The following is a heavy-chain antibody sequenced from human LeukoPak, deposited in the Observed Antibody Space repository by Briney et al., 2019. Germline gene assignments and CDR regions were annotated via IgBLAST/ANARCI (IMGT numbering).Heavy chain of an antibody. CDR3: GRTPYDILTGNRYYFDY. D-gene: IGHD3-9*01. J-gene: IGHJ4*02. V-gene: IGHV2-70*11. CDR1: GSSLSTSGMC. Sequence: QTLSLTCTFSGSSLSTSGMCVSWIRQPPGKALESLARIDWDDDKYYSTSLKTRLTISKDTSKNQVILTMPNMDPVDTATYYCGRTPYDILTGNRYYFDYWGQGTLVTVSS. CDR2: IDWDDDK.